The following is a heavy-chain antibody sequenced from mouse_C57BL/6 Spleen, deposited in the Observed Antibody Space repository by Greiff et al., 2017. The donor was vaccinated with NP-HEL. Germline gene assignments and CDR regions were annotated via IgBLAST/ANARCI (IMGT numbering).Heavy chain of an antibody. CDR2: IDPSDSYT. D-gene: IGHD1-1*01. J-gene: IGHJ1*03. CDR1: GYTFTSYW. CDR3: ARFITTVYWYFDV. V-gene: IGHV1-69*01. Sequence: VQLQQPGAELVMPGASVKLSCKASGYTFTSYWMHWVKQRPGQGLEWIGEIDPSDSYTNYNQKFKGKSTLTVDKSSSTAYMQLSSLTSEDSAVYYCARFITTVYWYFDVWGTGTTVTVSS.